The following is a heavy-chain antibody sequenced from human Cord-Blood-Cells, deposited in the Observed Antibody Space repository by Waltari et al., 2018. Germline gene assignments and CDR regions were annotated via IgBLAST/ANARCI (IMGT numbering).Heavy chain of an antibody. Sequence: VSGGSISSGGYYWSWIRQHPGKGLEWIGYIYYSGSTYYNPSLKSRVTISVDTSKNQFSLKLSSVTAADTAVYYCARDKCSGGSCYWNYLDYWGQGTLVTVSS. D-gene: IGHD2-15*01. CDR3: ARDKCSGGSCYWNYLDY. V-gene: IGHV4-31*02. CDR1: GGSISSGGYY. J-gene: IGHJ4*02. CDR2: IYYSGST.